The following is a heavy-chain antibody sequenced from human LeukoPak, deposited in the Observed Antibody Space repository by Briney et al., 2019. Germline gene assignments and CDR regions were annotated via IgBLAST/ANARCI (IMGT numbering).Heavy chain of an antibody. Sequence: GASVKVSCKASGYTFTSYGISWVRQAPGQGLEWMGWISAYNGNTNYAQKLQGRVTMTTDTSTSTAYMELRSLRSDDTAVYYCARDLRKIGWLRLNWFDPWGQGTLVTVSS. CDR3: ARDLRKIGWLRLNWFDP. V-gene: IGHV1-18*01. CDR1: GYTFTSYG. J-gene: IGHJ5*02. CDR2: ISAYNGNT. D-gene: IGHD6-19*01.